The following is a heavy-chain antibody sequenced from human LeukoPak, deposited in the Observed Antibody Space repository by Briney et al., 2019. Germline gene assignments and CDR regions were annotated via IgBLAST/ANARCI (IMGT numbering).Heavy chain of an antibody. J-gene: IGHJ4*02. CDR2: IIPIFGTA. CDR1: GGTFSSYA. CDR3: AREAPYSGYDPFDY. Sequence: GSSVKVSCKASGGTFSSYAISWVRQAPGQGLEWMGGIIPIFGTANYAQKFQGRVTITADESASTAYMELSSLRSEDTAVYYCAREAPYSGYDPFDYWGQGTLVTVSS. D-gene: IGHD5-12*01. V-gene: IGHV1-69*01.